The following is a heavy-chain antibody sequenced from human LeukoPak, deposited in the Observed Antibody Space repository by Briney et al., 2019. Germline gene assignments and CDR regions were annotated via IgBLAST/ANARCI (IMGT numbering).Heavy chain of an antibody. CDR3: ASRRARAPTSYFDY. V-gene: IGHV4-31*03. Sequence: SQTLSLTCTVSGGSISSGGYYWSWIRQHPGKGLEWIGYIYYSGSTYYNPSLKSRVTISVYTSKNQFSLKLSSVTAADTAVYYCASRRARAPTSYFDYWGQGTLVTVSS. CDR1: GGSISSGGYY. J-gene: IGHJ4*02. CDR2: IYYSGST.